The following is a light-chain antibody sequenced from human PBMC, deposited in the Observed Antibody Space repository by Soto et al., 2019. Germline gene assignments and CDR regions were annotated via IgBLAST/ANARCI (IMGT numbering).Light chain of an antibody. V-gene: IGKV3-11*01. CDR3: QQRTNWPTST. J-gene: IGKJ5*01. Sequence: EIVLTQSPATLSLSPGERATLSCRASQNVHSYLAWYQQKPGQAPRLLIHDASSRATGIPDRFSRSGSGTDFTLTISSLEPEDSAVYYCQQRTNWPTSTFGQGTRLEIK. CDR2: DAS. CDR1: QNVHSY.